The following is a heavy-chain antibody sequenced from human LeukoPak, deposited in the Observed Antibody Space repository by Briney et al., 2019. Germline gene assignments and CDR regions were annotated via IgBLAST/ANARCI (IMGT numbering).Heavy chain of an antibody. J-gene: IGHJ4*02. CDR2: IKQDGSEK. Sequence: GGSLRLFCAASGFTFSSYWMSWVRQAPGKGLEWVANIKQDGSEKYYVDSVKGRFTISRDNAKNTLYLQMNSLRAEDTAVYYCARDELVTMVRGVINYWGQGTLVTVSS. CDR3: ARDELVTMVRGVINY. D-gene: IGHD3-10*01. V-gene: IGHV3-7*01. CDR1: GFTFSSYW.